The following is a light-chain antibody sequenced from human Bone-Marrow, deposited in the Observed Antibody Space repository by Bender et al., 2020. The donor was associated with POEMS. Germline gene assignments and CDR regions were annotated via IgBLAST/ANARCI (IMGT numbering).Light chain of an antibody. CDR2: EVS. CDR1: TSNVGGYRH. J-gene: IGLJ2*01. Sequence: QSALTQPASVSGSPGQSITISCTGTTSNVGGYRHVSWYQQYPGKAPKLMIYEVSNRHSGVSNRFSGSKSGNTASLTISGLQAEDEADYYCSSYTSSSTVVFGGGTKVTVL. V-gene: IGLV2-14*01. CDR3: SSYTSSSTVV.